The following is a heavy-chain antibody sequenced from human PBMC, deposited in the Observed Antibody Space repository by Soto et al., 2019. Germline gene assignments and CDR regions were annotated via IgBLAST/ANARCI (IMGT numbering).Heavy chain of an antibody. Sequence: PGESLKISCAASGFSFTTYVMHWVRQAPGKGLEWVAVISHDGSYKYYGDAVKGRFTISRDTSKNAVYLEMNSLRPEDTAVYYCGKGLLAIVGTTLPRDAFNIWGQGTMVTVSS. J-gene: IGHJ3*02. CDR3: GKGLLAIVGTTLPRDAFNI. V-gene: IGHV3-30*18. CDR2: ISHDGSYK. CDR1: GFSFTTYV. D-gene: IGHD1-26*01.